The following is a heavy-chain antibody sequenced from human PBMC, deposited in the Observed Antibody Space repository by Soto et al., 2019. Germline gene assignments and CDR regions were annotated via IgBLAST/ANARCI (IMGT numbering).Heavy chain of an antibody. CDR1: GYTFTSYA. V-gene: IGHV1-3*01. J-gene: IGHJ3*02. CDR2: INAGNGNT. CDR3: ARDKSAFLRPDAFDI. Sequence: ASVKVSCKASGYTFTSYAMHWVRQAPGQRLEWMGWINAGNGNTKYSQKFQGRVTITRDTSASTAYMELSSLRSEDTAVYYCARDKSAFLRPDAFDIWGQGTMVT. D-gene: IGHD3-16*01.